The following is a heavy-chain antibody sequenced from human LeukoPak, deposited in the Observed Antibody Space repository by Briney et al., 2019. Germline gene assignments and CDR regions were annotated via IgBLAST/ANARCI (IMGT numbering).Heavy chain of an antibody. J-gene: IGHJ3*02. CDR2: IKEDGSKK. CDR1: GFTLSSYW. CDR3: ARDSRSCRSSDCRGDAFDI. V-gene: IGHV3-7*01. D-gene: IGHD6-25*01. Sequence: GGSLRLSCGASGFTLSSYWMTWVRQAPGKGLEWVANIKEDGSKKYYVESVRGRFTISRDSAENSLYLQMNSLRAEDTAVYCARDSRSCRSSDCRGDAFDIWGQGTMVTVSS.